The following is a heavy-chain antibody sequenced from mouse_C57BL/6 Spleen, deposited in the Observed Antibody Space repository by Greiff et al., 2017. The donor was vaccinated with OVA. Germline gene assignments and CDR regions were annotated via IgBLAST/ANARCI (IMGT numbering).Heavy chain of an antibody. CDR1: GFTFSDYG. V-gene: IGHV5-17*01. Sequence: DVKLVESGGGLVKPGGSLKLSCAASGFTFSDYGMHWVRQAPEKGLEWVAYISSGSSTIYYADTVKGRFTISRDNAKNTLFLQMTSLRSEDTAMYYCARDDYEAWFAYWGQGTLVTVSA. CDR2: ISSGSSTI. CDR3: ARDDYEAWFAY. D-gene: IGHD2-4*01. J-gene: IGHJ3*01.